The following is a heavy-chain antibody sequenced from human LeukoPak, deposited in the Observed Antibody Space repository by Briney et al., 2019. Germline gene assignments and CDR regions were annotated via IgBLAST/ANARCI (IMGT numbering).Heavy chain of an antibody. CDR1: GYSFTSYW. J-gene: IGHJ4*02. Sequence: GESLKISCKGSGYSFTSYWIGWVRQMPGKGPEWMGIIYPGDSDTRYSPSFQGQVTISADKSISTAYLQWSSLKASDTAMYYCARPLRNSSYDYYFDYWGQGTLVTVSS. CDR2: IYPGDSDT. V-gene: IGHV5-51*01. CDR3: ARPLRNSSYDYYFDY. D-gene: IGHD5-12*01.